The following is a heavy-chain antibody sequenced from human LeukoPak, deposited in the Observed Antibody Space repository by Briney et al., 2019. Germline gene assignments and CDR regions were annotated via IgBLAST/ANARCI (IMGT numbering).Heavy chain of an antibody. CDR2: IWYDGSNK. CDR3: ARGARYSSGWGMGNYYYGMDV. V-gene: IGHV3-33*01. CDR1: GFTFSSYG. D-gene: IGHD6-19*01. J-gene: IGHJ6*02. Sequence: GGSLRLSCAASGFTFSSYGMHWVSQAPGKGLEWVAVIWYDGSNKYYADSVKGRFTISRDNSKNTLYLQMNSLRAEDTAVYYCARGARYSSGWGMGNYYYGMDVWGQGTTVTVSS.